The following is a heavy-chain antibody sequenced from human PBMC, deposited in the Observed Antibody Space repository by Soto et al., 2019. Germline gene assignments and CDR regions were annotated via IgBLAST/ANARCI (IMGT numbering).Heavy chain of an antibody. Sequence: GGSLRLSCAASGFTFSSYSMNWVRQAPGKGLEWVSSISSSSSYIYYADSVKGRFTISRDKAKNSLYLQMNRLRAEDTAVYYCARDQGLGVVVAATFDYWGQGTLVTVSS. CDR1: GFTFSSYS. CDR3: ARDQGLGVVVAATFDY. J-gene: IGHJ4*02. D-gene: IGHD2-15*01. CDR2: ISSSSSYI. V-gene: IGHV3-21*01.